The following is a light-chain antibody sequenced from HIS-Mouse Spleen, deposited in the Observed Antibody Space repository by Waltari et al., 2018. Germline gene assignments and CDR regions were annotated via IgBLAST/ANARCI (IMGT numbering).Light chain of an antibody. CDR1: STDVGRYND. CDR3: SSYTSSSTYV. V-gene: IGLV2-14*01. J-gene: IGLJ1*01. CDR2: EVS. Sequence: QSALTQPASVPGSPGQSITISCTDTSTDVGRYNDVSWYQQHPGKAPKLMIYEVSNRPSGFSNRFSGSKSGNTASLTISGLQAEDEADYYCSSYTSSSTYVFGTGTKVTVL.